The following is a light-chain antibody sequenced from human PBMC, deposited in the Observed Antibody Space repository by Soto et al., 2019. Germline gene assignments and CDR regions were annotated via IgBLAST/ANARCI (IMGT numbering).Light chain of an antibody. CDR2: EVG. V-gene: IGLV2-14*01. CDR3: SSYTSSNTVL. CDR1: SSDVGGYNF. J-gene: IGLJ2*01. Sequence: QSALTQPASVSGSPGQSITISCTGTSSDVGGYNFVSWYQQYPGKAPKLLIYEVGNRPSGISDRFSASKSGNTVSLTISGLQAEDEADYYCSSYTSSNTVLFGGGTKLTVL.